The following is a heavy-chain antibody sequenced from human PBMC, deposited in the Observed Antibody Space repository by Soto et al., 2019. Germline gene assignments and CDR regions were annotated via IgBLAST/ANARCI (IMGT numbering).Heavy chain of an antibody. D-gene: IGHD3-3*01. CDR3: ARQIWSGYYFFGY. J-gene: IGHJ4*02. Sequence: GASVKVSCKASGGSFSSYAISWVRQAPGQGLEWMGGIIPIFGTANYAQKFQGRVTITADESTSTAYMELGSLRSEDTAVYYCARQIWSGYYFFGYWGQGTLVTVSS. CDR1: GGSFSSYA. CDR2: IIPIFGTA. V-gene: IGHV1-69*13.